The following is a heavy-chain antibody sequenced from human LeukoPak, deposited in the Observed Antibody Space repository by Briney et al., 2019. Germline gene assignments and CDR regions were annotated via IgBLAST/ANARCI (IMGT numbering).Heavy chain of an antibody. J-gene: IGHJ4*02. CDR2: IKHDGSEI. CDR1: GFTFSSYW. V-gene: IGHV3-7*01. CDR3: ARDPYGDYGDCFDY. Sequence: GGSLRLSCAASGFTFSSYWMSWVRQAPGKGLEWVANIKHDGSEIYYVDSVKGRFTISRDNAKNSLYLQMNSLIAEDTAFYYCARDPYGDYGDCFDYWGQGTLVTVSS. D-gene: IGHD4-17*01.